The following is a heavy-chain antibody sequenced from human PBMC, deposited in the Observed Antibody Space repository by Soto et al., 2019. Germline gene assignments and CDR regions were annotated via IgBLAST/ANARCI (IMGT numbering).Heavy chain of an antibody. CDR3: ARDLPGLSTGSHVFDY. Sequence: QVQLVQSGAEVKKPGSSVKVSCKASGGTFSSYAISWVRQAHGQGLEWMGRIIPIFGTANYAQKFLGRVTITTDEYTSTDYMELSSLRSEDTAVYYCARDLPGLSTGSHVFDYWGQGTLVTVSS. J-gene: IGHJ4*02. CDR1: GGTFSSYA. V-gene: IGHV1-69*18. CDR2: IIPIFGTA. D-gene: IGHD2-2*01.